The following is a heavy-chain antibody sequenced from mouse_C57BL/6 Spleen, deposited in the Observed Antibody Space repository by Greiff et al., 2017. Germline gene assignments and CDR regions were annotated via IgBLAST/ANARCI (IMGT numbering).Heavy chain of an antibody. V-gene: IGHV1-26*01. J-gene: IGHJ4*01. CDR1: GYTFTDYY. CDR3: GRGYYGIPYYYAMDY. CDR2: INPNNGGT. Sequence: EVQLQQSGPELVKPGASVKISCKASGYTFTDYYMNWVKQSHGKSLEWIGDINPNNGGTSYNQKFKGKATLTVDKSSSTAYMELRSLTSEDSAVYYCGRGYYGIPYYYAMDYLGQGTSVTVSS. D-gene: IGHD2-1*01.